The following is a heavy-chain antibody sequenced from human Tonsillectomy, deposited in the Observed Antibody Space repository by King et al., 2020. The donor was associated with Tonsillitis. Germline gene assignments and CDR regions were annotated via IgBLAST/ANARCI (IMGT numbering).Heavy chain of an antibody. V-gene: IGHV4-39*01. CDR3: AACHCSGTSCYTFDY. J-gene: IGHJ4*02. Sequence: QLQESGPGLVKPSETLSLTCTVSGVSISSDDHYWGWIRQSPAKGLEWIASIYESGSTYYNPSLKSRGTISADMSANQFSLKLSSVTVADTAVYYCAACHCSGTSCYTFDYWGQGMLVTVSS. CDR1: GVSISSDDHY. D-gene: IGHD2-2*01. CDR2: IYESGST.